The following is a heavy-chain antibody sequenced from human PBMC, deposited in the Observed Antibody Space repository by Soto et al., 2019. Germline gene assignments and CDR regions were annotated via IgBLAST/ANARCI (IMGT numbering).Heavy chain of an antibody. CDR2: ISWNSGDI. CDR1: GFTFDDYA. V-gene: IGHV3-9*01. CDR3: SKDAIHVLLGYTYGAGGMDV. J-gene: IGHJ6*02. D-gene: IGHD5-18*01. Sequence: EVQLVESGGDLVQPGRSLRLSCAASGFTFDDYAMHWVRLAPGKGLEWVSGISWNSGDIYYADSVKDRFTISRDNAKNSLYLQMNSLRPDDTAMYYCSKDAIHVLLGYTYGAGGMDVWGQGTTVTVSS.